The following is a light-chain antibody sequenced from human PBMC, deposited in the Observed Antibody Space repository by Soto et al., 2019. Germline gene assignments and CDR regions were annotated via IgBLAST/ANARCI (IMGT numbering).Light chain of an antibody. CDR3: TSFTTSKTYI. CDR2: EVT. CDR1: SSDIGSYDR. J-gene: IGLJ1*01. V-gene: IGLV2-18*02. Sequence: QSVLTQPPSVSGSPGQSVTISCTGTSSDIGSYDRVSWYQQPPGTAPRLMIYEVTNRPSGVPDRFSGSKSGNTASLTISELQPEDETDYYCTSFTTSKTYIFGTGTKVTVL.